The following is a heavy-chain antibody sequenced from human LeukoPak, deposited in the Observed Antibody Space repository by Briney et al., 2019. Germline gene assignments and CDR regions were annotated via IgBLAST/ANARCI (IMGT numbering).Heavy chain of an antibody. J-gene: IGHJ5*02. CDR1: GFTFSSYA. D-gene: IGHD6-19*01. CDR2: ISGSGGST. Sequence: HPGGSLRLSCAASGFTFSSYAMSWVRQAPGKGLEWVSAISGSGGSTYYADSVKGRFTISRDNSKNTLYLQMNSLRAEDTAVYYCARAPGQWLVPGFDPWGQGTLVTVSS. CDR3: ARAPGQWLVPGFDP. V-gene: IGHV3-23*01.